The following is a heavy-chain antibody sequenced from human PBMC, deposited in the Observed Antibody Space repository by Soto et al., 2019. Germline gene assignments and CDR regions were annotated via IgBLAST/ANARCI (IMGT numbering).Heavy chain of an antibody. V-gene: IGHV1-3*05. CDR3: ARSIVVVTALVY. D-gene: IGHD2-21*02. CDR2: INAGNGNT. J-gene: IGHJ4*02. Sequence: QVQLVQSGAEEKKPGASVKVSCKASGYTFTSYAMHWVRQAPGQRLEWMGWINAGNGNTKYSQKFQGRVTITRDTPATTAYMDLHSLSSEDTAVYYCARSIVVVTALVYWGQGTLVTVSS. CDR1: GYTFTSYA.